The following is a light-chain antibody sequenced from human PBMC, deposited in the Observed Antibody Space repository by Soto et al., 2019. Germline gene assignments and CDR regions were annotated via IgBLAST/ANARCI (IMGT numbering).Light chain of an antibody. V-gene: IGKV3-20*01. CDR1: QSVSRSD. CDR3: QPDVGYPLYT. Sequence: EMVLTQSPRTLSLAPGDRATLSCRASQSVSRSDLAWYQQKPGKAPRLLISGASTRATGIPDRFSGSGSWTNFTLTISRLEPEDFAVYYCQPDVGYPLYTFGQGTKLEIK. CDR2: GAS. J-gene: IGKJ2*01.